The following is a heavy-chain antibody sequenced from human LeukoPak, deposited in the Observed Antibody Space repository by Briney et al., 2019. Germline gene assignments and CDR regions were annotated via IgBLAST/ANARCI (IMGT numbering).Heavy chain of an antibody. J-gene: IGHJ4*02. CDR2: IYYSGST. V-gene: IGHV4-39*07. CDR3: ARVVYDFWSGYLGDFDY. CDR1: GGSISSSSYY. Sequence: SETLSLTCTVSGGSISSSSYYWGWIRQPPGKGLEWIGSIYYSGSTYYNPSLKSRVTISVDTSKNQFSLKLSSVTAADTAVYYCARVVYDFWSGYLGDFDYWGQGTLVTVSS. D-gene: IGHD3-3*01.